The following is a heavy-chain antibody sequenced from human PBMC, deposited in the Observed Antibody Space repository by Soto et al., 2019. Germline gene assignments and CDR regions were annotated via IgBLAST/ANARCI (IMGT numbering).Heavy chain of an antibody. CDR3: ARPPGVTILGVVKQIWFDP. CDR1: GGSFSGYY. Sequence: QVQLQQWGAGLLKPSETLSLTCAVYGGSFSGYYWSWLRQPPGKGLEWIGEINHSGSTKYNPSLKSRVTISADTSKNQFALKLSSATAADTAICDCARPPGVTILGVVKQIWFDPWGQGPLVTVSS. D-gene: IGHD3-3*01. J-gene: IGHJ5*02. CDR2: INHSGST. V-gene: IGHV4-34*01.